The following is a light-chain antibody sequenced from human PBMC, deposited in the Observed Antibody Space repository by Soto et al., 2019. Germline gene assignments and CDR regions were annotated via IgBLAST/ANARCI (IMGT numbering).Light chain of an antibody. CDR1: SSDVGGYDY. CDR3: SSYTGGNPSYV. V-gene: IGLV2-8*01. CDR2: EVT. J-gene: IGLJ1*01. Sequence: QSVLTQPPSASGSPGQSVTISCTGTSSDVGGYDYVSWYQQHPGKAPKLMIYEVTIRPSGASDRFSGSKSGNTASLTVSGLQAEDEADYYCSSYTGGNPSYVFGTGTKVTVL.